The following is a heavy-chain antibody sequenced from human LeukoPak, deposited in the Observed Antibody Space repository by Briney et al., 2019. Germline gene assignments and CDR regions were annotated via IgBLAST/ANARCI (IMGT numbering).Heavy chain of an antibody. J-gene: IGHJ5*02. CDR1: GGSISSGSYY. V-gene: IGHV4-61*02. D-gene: IGHD3-3*01. Sequence: SQTLSLTCTVSGGSISSGSYYWSWIRQPAGKGLEWIGRIYTSGSTNYNPSLKSRVTISVDTSKNQFSLKLSSVTAADTAVYYCARAFDFWSGYPFDPWGQGTLVTVSP. CDR2: IYTSGST. CDR3: ARAFDFWSGYPFDP.